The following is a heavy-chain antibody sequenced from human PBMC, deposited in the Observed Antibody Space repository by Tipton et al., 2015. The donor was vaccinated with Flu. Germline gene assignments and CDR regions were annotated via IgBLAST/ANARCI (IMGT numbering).Heavy chain of an antibody. CDR2: IFATGTT. CDR3: ARGWIEWERGDYFDN. Sequence: LRLSCTVSGGSFSTDTYYWTWIRQPAGKGLEWIGRIFATGTTSYNPSLKSRVTISIDTSKNQFSLRLTSVTAADTAVYFCARGWIEWERGDYFDNWGQGTLVTVSS. J-gene: IGHJ4*02. CDR1: GGSFSTDTYY. V-gene: IGHV4-61*02. D-gene: IGHD1-26*01.